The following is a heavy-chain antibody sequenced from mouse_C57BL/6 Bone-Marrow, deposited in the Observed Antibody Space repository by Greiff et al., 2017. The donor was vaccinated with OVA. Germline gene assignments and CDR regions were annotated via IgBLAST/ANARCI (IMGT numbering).Heavy chain of an antibody. CDR2: FYPGSGSI. D-gene: IGHD1-1*01. CDR3: ARHEVTTGRFDY. CDR1: GYTFTEYT. J-gene: IGHJ2*01. Sequence: VKLMESGAELVKPGASVKLSCKASGYTFTEYTIHWVKQRSGQGLEWIGWFYPGSGSIKYNEKFKDKATLTADKSSSTVYMELSRLTSEDAAVYVCARHEVTTGRFDYWGQGTTLTVSS. V-gene: IGHV1-62-2*01.